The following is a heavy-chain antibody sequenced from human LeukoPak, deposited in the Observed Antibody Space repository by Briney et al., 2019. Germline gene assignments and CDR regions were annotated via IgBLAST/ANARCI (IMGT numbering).Heavy chain of an antibody. D-gene: IGHD3-3*01. CDR2: ISGSGGST. CDR3: AKDRAIFGVVIVLGFDY. V-gene: IGHV3-23*01. CDR1: GFTFSSYA. J-gene: IGHJ4*02. Sequence: PGGSLRLSCAASGFTFSSYAMSWVRQAPGKGLEWVSAISGSGGSTYYADSVKGRFTISRDNSKNTLYLQMNSLRAEDTAVYYCAKDRAIFGVVIVLGFDYWGQGTLVTVSS.